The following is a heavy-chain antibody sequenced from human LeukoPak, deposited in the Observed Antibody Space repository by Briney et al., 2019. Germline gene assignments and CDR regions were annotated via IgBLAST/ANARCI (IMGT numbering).Heavy chain of an antibody. Sequence: GGSLRLSCAASGFTFSTYNMNWVRQAPGKGLEGVSYISSSSGIMYYADSVKGRFTISRDNAKNSLYLQMNSLRAEDTAFYYCAKPQEILWFGEAALHYWRQGTTVTVSS. V-gene: IGHV3-48*01. CDR2: ISSSSGIM. J-gene: IGHJ6*02. CDR1: GFTFSTYN. CDR3: AKPQEILWFGEAALHY. D-gene: IGHD3-10*01.